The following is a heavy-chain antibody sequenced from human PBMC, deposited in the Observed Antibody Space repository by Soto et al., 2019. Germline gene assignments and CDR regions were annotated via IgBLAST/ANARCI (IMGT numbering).Heavy chain of an antibody. Sequence: EVQLLESGGGLVQPGGSLRLSCAASGFTFSSYAMSWVRQAPGKGLEWVSAISESGGSTYYADSVKGRFTISRDNSKDTQYLQMNSLTVEDTAGYYCASRIDAAPKDWGQGPLVTVSS. CDR2: ISESGGST. D-gene: IGHD6-13*01. J-gene: IGHJ4*02. CDR1: GFTFSSYA. V-gene: IGHV3-23*01. CDR3: ASRIDAAPKD.